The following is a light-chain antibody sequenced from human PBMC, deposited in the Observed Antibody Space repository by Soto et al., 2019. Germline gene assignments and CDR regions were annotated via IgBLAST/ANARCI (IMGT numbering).Light chain of an antibody. V-gene: IGKV1-12*01. J-gene: IGKJ4*01. CDR1: QGISSR. Sequence: DIQMTQSPSSVSASVGDRVTITCRASQGISSRLAWYQQKPGKAPNLLIYAASSLQSGVPSRFSGSGSETDFTLSNGSLHPEYFATYYCQQSNSFPLTFGGGTKVEIK. CDR2: AAS. CDR3: QQSNSFPLT.